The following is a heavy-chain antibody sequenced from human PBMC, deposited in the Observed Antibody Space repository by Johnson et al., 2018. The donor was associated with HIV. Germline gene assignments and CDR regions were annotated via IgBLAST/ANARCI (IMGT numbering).Heavy chain of an antibody. D-gene: IGHD3-10*01. J-gene: IGHJ3*02. CDR3: VRGLLWFGELLEAFDI. Sequence: VQLVESGGGVVQPGGSLRLSCAASGFTFSTFGMHWVRQAPGKGLECVAVTSCDGSNKYYADSVKGRFTISRDNSKNTLYLQMNSLRAEDTAVYYCVRGLLWFGELLEAFDIWGQGTMVTVSS. V-gene: IGHV3-30*19. CDR2: TSCDGSNK. CDR1: GFTFSTFG.